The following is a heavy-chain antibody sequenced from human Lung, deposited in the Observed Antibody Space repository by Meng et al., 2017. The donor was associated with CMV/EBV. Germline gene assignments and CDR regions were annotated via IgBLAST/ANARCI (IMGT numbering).Heavy chain of an antibody. J-gene: IGHJ4*02. CDR2: ISSSSSYI. D-gene: IGHD3-3*01. V-gene: IGHV3-21*01. Sequence: GGSXRLXXAASGFTFSSYSMNWVRQAPGKGLEWVSSISSSSSYIYYADSVKGRFTISRDNAKNSLYLQMNSLRAEDTAVYYCARDVCGRDDFWSGCYDYWXQGTXVTVAS. CDR3: ARDVCGRDDFWSGCYDY. CDR1: GFTFSSYS.